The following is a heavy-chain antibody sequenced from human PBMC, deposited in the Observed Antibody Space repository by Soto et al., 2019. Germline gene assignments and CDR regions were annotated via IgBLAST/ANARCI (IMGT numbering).Heavy chain of an antibody. CDR1: GFTFSSYA. Sequence: QPGGSLRLSCAASGFTFSSYAMHWVRQAPGKGLEWVAVISYDGSNKYYADSVKGRFTISRDNSKNTLYLQMNSLRAEDTAVYYCARSDEVPGFDYWGQGTLVTVSS. CDR3: ARSDEVPGFDY. CDR2: ISYDGSNK. D-gene: IGHD1-1*01. V-gene: IGHV3-30-3*01. J-gene: IGHJ4*02.